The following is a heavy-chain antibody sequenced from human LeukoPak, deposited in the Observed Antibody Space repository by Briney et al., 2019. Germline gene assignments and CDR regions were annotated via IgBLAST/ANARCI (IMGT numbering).Heavy chain of an antibody. CDR3: ARERNTNGYTLAY. D-gene: IGHD2-8*01. J-gene: IGHJ4*02. CDR2: FYAGGTT. V-gene: IGHV3-53*01. CDR1: GFTVSDNY. Sequence: PGGSLRLSCAVSGFTVSDNYISWVRQAPGKGLEWVSIFYAGGTTYYADSVKGRFTMSRDSSKNTLFLQMNSLRAEDTAMYYCARERNTNGYTLAYWGQGTLVIVSS.